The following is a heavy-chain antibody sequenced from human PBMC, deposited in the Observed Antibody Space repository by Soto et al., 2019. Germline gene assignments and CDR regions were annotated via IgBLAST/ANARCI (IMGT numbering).Heavy chain of an antibody. J-gene: IGHJ4*02. CDR1: GFTFSSYA. Sequence: EVQLLESGGGLVQPGGSLRLSCAASGFTFSSYAMSWVRQAPGKGLEWVSAISGSGGSTYYADSVKGRFTISRDNSKNTLYLQMNSRRAEDTAVYYCAKADSSGYRPYYFDYWGQGTLVTVSS. CDR3: AKADSSGYRPYYFDY. D-gene: IGHD3-22*01. V-gene: IGHV3-23*01. CDR2: ISGSGGST.